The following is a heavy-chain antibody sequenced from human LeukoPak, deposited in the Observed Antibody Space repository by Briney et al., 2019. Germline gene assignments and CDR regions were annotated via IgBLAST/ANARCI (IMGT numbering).Heavy chain of an antibody. CDR2: INPNSGGT. D-gene: IGHD3-10*02. V-gene: IGHV1-2*02. CDR1: GYTFTDYY. CDR3: ARGVFPSAWYYFDH. Sequence: GASVTVSCKASGYTFTDYYIHWVRQAPGQELEWMGWINPNSGGTDYAQNFQGRVTMTRDTSNSTAYMELSRLRPDDSAVEYCARGVFPSAWYYFDHWGQGTLVTVSS. J-gene: IGHJ4*02.